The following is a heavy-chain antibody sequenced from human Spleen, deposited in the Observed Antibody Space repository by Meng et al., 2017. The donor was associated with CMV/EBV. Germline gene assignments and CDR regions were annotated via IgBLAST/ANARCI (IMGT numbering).Heavy chain of an antibody. CDR3: AGRGDCGGDCVHSYFPY. CDR1: GATFSTSV. D-gene: IGHD2-21*01. V-gene: IGHV1-69*13. J-gene: IGHJ4*02. CDR2: IIPIFGSP. Sequence: SVKVSCKSSGATFSTSVFTWVRQAPGQGLEWMGGIIPIFGSPGYAQRFQDRVTITAEESTSTAYMELSSLRAEDTAVYYCAGRGDCGGDCVHSYFPYWGQGTLVTVSS.